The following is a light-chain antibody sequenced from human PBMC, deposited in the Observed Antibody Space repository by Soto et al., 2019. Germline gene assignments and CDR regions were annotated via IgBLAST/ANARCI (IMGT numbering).Light chain of an antibody. CDR2: DAS. V-gene: IGKV1-27*01. CDR3: LNYTNVPLS. J-gene: IGKJ4*01. Sequence: DIQMTQSPSSLSASVGDRVTIICRASQGISSDLAWYQQKPGKAPKLLIYDASTMQSGVPSRFSGSGSGTEFTITISSLQPEVVATYYCLNYTNVPLSFDGGPKVEIK. CDR1: QGISSD.